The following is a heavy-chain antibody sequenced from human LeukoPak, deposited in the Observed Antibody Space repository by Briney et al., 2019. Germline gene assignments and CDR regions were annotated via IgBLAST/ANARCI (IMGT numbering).Heavy chain of an antibody. CDR2: IYKNGRER. CDR3: ASIVVVPAAYDY. CDR1: GFIFRSYG. Sequence: GGSLRLSCAASGFIFRSYGMNWVRQAPGKGLEWVSGIYKNGRERYGDSVKGRFTISRDNSKNTLYLQMNSLRAEDTAVYYCASIVVVPAAYDYWGQGTLVTVSS. V-gene: IGHV3-23*05. J-gene: IGHJ4*02. D-gene: IGHD2-2*01.